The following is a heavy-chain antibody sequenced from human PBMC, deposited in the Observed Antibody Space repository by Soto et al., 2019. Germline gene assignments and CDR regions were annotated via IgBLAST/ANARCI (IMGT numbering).Heavy chain of an antibody. Sequence: QVQLVESGGGVVQPGRSLRLSCAASGFIFSSYAMHWVRRAPGKGLEWLAAISFDGSTDYYADSVKGRFKISRDSSRNTLFLQMDNMRFEDTAMYFCAREDFRQLLVPKNRFDPWGQGTQVTVS. CDR2: ISFDGSTD. D-gene: IGHD6-19*01. V-gene: IGHV3-30-3*01. J-gene: IGHJ5*02. CDR3: AREDFRQLLVPKNRFDP. CDR1: GFIFSSYA.